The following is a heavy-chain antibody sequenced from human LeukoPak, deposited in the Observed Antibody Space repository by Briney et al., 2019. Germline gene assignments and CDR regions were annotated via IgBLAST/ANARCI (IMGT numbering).Heavy chain of an antibody. D-gene: IGHD2-2*01. J-gene: IGHJ5*02. CDR3: AREEGRDIVVVPAAMGVGWFDP. V-gene: IGHV1-69*01. Sequence: SVKVSCKASGGTLSSYAISWVPQSPGQGLEWMGGIIPIFGTANYAQKFQGRVKITADESTSTAYMELSSLRSEDTGVYYCAREEGRDIVVVPAAMGVGWFDPWGQGTLVTVSS. CDR1: GGTLSSYA. CDR2: IIPIFGTA.